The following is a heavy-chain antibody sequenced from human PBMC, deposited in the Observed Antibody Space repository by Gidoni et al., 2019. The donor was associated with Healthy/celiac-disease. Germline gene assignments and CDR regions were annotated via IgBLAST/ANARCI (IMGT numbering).Heavy chain of an antibody. Sequence: EVQLVESGGGLVQPGRYLRLSCAASGFTFDDYAMLWVRQAAGKGLEWVSGINWNSDTIAYADSVRGRFTIARDNAKNSLYLQMNSLRPEDTALYYCVKASSSDNSDYWGQGTLVTVSS. CDR2: INWNSDTI. J-gene: IGHJ4*02. CDR1: GFTFDDYA. CDR3: VKASSSDNSDY. V-gene: IGHV3-9*01. D-gene: IGHD6-19*01.